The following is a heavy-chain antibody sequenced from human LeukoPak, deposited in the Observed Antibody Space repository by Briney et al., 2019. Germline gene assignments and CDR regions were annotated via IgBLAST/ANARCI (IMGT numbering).Heavy chain of an antibody. Sequence: ASVKVSCKASGYTFTSYGISWVRQAPGQGLEWMGWISAYNGNTNYAQKLQGRVTMTTDTSTSTAYMELRSLRSDDTAVYYCALSDYADNWFDRWGQGTLVTVSS. J-gene: IGHJ5*02. CDR3: ALSDYADNWFDR. D-gene: IGHD5-12*01. CDR1: GYTFTSYG. V-gene: IGHV1-18*01. CDR2: ISAYNGNT.